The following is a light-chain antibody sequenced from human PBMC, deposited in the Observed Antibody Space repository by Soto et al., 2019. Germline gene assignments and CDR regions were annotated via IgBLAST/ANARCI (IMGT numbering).Light chain of an antibody. J-gene: IGLJ1*01. CDR3: SSYASSSTPYV. Sequence: QSALTQPASVSGSPGQSITISCTGTTSDVGGYNYVSWYQQHPGKAPKLMIYDVRNRPSGVPNRFSGSKSGNTASLTISGLQAEDEADYYCSSYASSSTPYVFGTGTKLTVL. CDR1: TSDVGGYNY. V-gene: IGLV2-14*03. CDR2: DVR.